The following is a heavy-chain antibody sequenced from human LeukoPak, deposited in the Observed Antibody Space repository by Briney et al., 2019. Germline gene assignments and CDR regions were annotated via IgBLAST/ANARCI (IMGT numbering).Heavy chain of an antibody. V-gene: IGHV3-23*01. D-gene: IGHD2-2*01. CDR1: GFTFSSYA. J-gene: IGHJ4*02. Sequence: GGSLRLSCAASGFTFSSYAMSWVRQAPGKGLEWVSAISGSGGSTYYADSVKGRFTISRDNSKNTLYLQMNSLSAEDTAVYYCAKDHPTVYCSSTSCYVDYWGQGTLVTVSS. CDR3: AKDHPTVYCSSTSCYVDY. CDR2: ISGSGGST.